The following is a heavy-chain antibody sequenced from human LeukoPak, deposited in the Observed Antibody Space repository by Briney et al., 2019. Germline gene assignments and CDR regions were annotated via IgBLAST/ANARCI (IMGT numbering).Heavy chain of an antibody. J-gene: IGHJ4*02. V-gene: IGHV4-4*07. Sequence: SETLSLTCTVSGGSISSYYWSWIRQPAGKGLEWIGRIYTSGSTNYNPSLKSRVTMSVDTSKNQFSLKLSSVTAADTAVYYCARVGEDSSSWYFRGDANYYFDYWGQGTLVTVSS. CDR1: GGSISSYY. CDR2: IYTSGST. D-gene: IGHD6-13*01. CDR3: ARVGEDSSSWYFRGDANYYFDY.